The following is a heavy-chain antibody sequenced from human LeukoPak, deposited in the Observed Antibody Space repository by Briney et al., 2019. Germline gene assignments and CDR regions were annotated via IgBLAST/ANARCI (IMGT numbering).Heavy chain of an antibody. J-gene: IGHJ4*02. CDR1: GFTVSSNY. V-gene: IGHV3-53*01. D-gene: IGHD2-15*01. CDR2: IYSGGST. CDR3: AKYCSGGNCYSGLY. Sequence: PGGSLRLSCAASGFTVSSNYMSWVRQAPGKGLEWVSVIYSGGSTYYADSVKGRFTISRDNSKNTLYLQMNSLRAEDTAVYYCAKYCSGGNCYSGLYWGQGTLVTVSS.